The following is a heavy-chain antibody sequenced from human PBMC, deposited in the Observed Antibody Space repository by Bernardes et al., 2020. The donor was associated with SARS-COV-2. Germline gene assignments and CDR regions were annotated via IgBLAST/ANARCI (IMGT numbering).Heavy chain of an antibody. CDR2: ISGSGGST. V-gene: IGHV3-23*01. CDR3: ASLTIVDGLSFYYGMDV. CDR1: GFTFSNSA. D-gene: IGHD2-21*01. Sequence: GGSLRLSCAASGFTFSNSAMSWVRQAPGKGLEWVSFISGSGGSTFYADSVKGRFTISRDDSKSALYLQMNSLRAEDTAIYYCASLTIVDGLSFYYGMDVWGQGTTVTVSS. J-gene: IGHJ6*02.